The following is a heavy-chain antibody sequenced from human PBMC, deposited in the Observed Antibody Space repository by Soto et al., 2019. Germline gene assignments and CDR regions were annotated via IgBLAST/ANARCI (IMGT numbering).Heavy chain of an antibody. D-gene: IGHD6-13*01. CDR1: GFTFTSSA. V-gene: IGHV1-58*01. J-gene: IGHJ4*02. CDR3: AADGIAADGDFDY. Sequence: ASVKVSCKASGFTFTSSAVQWVRQARGQRLEWIGWIVVGSGNTNYAQKFQERVTITRDMSTSTAYMELSSLRSDDTAVYYCAADGIAADGDFDYLGQGTLVTFSS. CDR2: IVVGSGNT.